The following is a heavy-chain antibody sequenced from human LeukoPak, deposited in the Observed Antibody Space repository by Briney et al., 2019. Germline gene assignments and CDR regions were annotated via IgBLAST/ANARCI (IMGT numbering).Heavy chain of an antibody. J-gene: IGHJ6*03. CDR1: GFTFSSYA. D-gene: IGHD6-6*01. Sequence: GGSLRLSCAASGFTFSSYAMHWVRQAPGRGLEWVAVISYDGSNKYYADSVEGRFTISRDNSKNTLYLQMNSLRAEDTAVYYCARDPSSSSYYYYYMDVWGKGTTVTVSS. V-gene: IGHV3-30*01. CDR2: ISYDGSNK. CDR3: ARDPSSSSYYYYYMDV.